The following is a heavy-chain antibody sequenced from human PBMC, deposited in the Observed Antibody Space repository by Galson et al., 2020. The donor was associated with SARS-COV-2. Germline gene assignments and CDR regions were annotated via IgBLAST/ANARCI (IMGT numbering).Heavy chain of an antibody. Sequence: GGSLRLSCAASGFTFSNYVMHWVRQPPGKGPEWVAVISSDGSNSFYADSLKGRFTISRDNSKSTLYLQMNSLRAEDTAVYYCPRGGEWELPYDFDYWGQGTLVNVSS. V-gene: IGHV3-30*04. CDR2: ISSDGSNS. CDR3: PRGGEWELPYDFDY. D-gene: IGHD1-26*01. J-gene: IGHJ4*02. CDR1: GFTFSNYV.